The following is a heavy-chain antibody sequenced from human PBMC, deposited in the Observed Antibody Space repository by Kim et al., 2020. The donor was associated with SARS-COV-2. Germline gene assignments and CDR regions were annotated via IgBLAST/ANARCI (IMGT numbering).Heavy chain of an antibody. Sequence: RSRVTRSVDTSKNQFSLKLSSVTAADTAVYYCARLAYDSSGYYPSLFDYWGQGTLVTVSS. V-gene: IGHV4-39*01. D-gene: IGHD3-22*01. CDR3: ARLAYDSSGYYPSLFDY. J-gene: IGHJ4*02.